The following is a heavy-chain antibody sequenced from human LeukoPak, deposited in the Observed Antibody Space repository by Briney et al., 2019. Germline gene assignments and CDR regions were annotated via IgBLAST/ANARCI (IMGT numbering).Heavy chain of an antibody. CDR3: ARAPCSGGSCYSGFFDY. D-gene: IGHD2-15*01. CDR1: GSTFSSYA. V-gene: IGHV1-69*06. CDR2: IIPIFGTA. Sequence: SVKVSCKASGSTFSSYAISWVRQAPGQGLEWMGGIIPIFGTANYAQKFQGRVTITADKSTSTAYMELSSLRSEDTAVYYCARAPCSGGSCYSGFFDYWGQGTLVTVSS. J-gene: IGHJ4*02.